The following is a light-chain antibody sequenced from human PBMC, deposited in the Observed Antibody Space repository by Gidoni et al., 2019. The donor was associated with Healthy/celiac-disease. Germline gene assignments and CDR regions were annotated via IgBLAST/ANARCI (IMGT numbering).Light chain of an antibody. CDR2: WAS. Sequence: CKSSQSVLYSSNNKNYLAWYQQKPGQPPKLLIYWASTRESGVPDRFSGSGSGTDFTLTISSLQAEDVAVYYCQQYYSTPRTFGQGTKVEIK. V-gene: IGKV4-1*01. CDR3: QQYYSTPRT. J-gene: IGKJ1*01. CDR1: QSVLYSSNNKNY.